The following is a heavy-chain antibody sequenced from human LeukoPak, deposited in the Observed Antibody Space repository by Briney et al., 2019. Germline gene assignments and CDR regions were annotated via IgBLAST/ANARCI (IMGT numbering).Heavy chain of an antibody. J-gene: IGHJ4*02. CDR1: GFTFSSYE. Sequence: PGGSLRLSCAGSGFTFSSYEMNWVRQAPGKGLDWVSYISSSGSTIYYADSVKGRFTISRDNAKNSLYLQMNSLRADDTAVYYSVRPSGIAVSGGTDYWGQGTLVTVSS. V-gene: IGHV3-48*03. D-gene: IGHD6-19*01. CDR3: VRPSGIAVSGGTDY. CDR2: ISSSGSTI.